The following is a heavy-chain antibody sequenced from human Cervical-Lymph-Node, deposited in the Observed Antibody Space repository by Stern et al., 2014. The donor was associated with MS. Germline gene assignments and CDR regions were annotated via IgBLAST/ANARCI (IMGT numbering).Heavy chain of an antibody. CDR2: IYYSGST. D-gene: IGHD1-7*01. J-gene: IGHJ5*02. CDR1: GGSISSGDYY. CDR3: AREGRTSRGWFDP. Sequence: VQLLESGPGLVKPSQTLSLTCPVSGGSISSGDYYWSWIRQPPGKGLELIGYIYYSGSTYCNPSLKSRVTISVDTSKNQFSLKLSSVTAADTAVYYCAREGRTSRGWFDPWGQGTLVTVSS. V-gene: IGHV4-30-4*01.